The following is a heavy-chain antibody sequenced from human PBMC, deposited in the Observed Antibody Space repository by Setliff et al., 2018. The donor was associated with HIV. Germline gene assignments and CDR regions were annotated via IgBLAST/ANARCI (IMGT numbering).Heavy chain of an antibody. Sequence: PVGSLRLSCTASGFTFSGFYMNWVRQAPGKGLEWVSFISSQDYTDYADFVKGRFTISRDNSKNSLYLQMNSLTSEDTAMYYCVRGVSPSIWGLGTLVTVSS. J-gene: IGHJ4*02. V-gene: IGHV3-11*05. D-gene: IGHD3-10*01. CDR1: GFTFSGFY. CDR3: VRGVSPSI. CDR2: ISSQDYT.